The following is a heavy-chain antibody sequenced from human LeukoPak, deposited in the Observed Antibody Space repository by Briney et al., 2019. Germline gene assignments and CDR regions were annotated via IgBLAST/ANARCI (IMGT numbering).Heavy chain of an antibody. CDR2: IFYTGST. CDR3: ARVVPAASRYMDV. Sequence: SSETLSLTCTVSGGSISSYYWSWIRQPPGKGLEWIGHIFYTGSTTYNPSLKSRVTISVDTSKNQFSLKLSSVTAADTAVYYCARVVPAASRYMDVWGKGTTVTVSS. CDR1: GGSISSYY. V-gene: IGHV4-59*01. D-gene: IGHD2-2*01. J-gene: IGHJ6*03.